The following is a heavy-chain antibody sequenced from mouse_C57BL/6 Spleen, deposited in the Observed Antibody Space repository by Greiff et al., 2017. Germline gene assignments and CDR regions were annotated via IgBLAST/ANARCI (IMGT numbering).Heavy chain of an antibody. J-gene: IGHJ4*01. CDR1: GYTFTSYW. CDR3: AREATVVGYYAMDY. Sequence: VQLQQPGAELVMPGASVKLSCKASGYTFTSYWMHWVKQRPGQGLEWIGEIDPSDSYTNYNQKFKGKSTLTVDKSSSTAYMQLSSLTSEDSAVYYCAREATVVGYYAMDYWGQGTSVTVSS. D-gene: IGHD1-1*01. V-gene: IGHV1-69*01. CDR2: IDPSDSYT.